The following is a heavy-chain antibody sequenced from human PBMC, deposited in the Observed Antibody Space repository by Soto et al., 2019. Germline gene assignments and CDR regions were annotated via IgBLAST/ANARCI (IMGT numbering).Heavy chain of an antibody. CDR3: ARRVSSSRNNWFDP. V-gene: IGHV4-39*01. J-gene: IGHJ5*02. CDR2: IYYSGST. CDR1: GGSISSSSYY. Sequence: QLQLQESGPGLVKPSETLSLTCTVSGGSISSSSYYWGWIRQPPGKGLEWIGSIYYSGSTYYHPSLKTRFTISVHTSNNQYSLKLSSVTAADTAVYYCARRVSSSRNNWFDPWGQGTLVTVSS. D-gene: IGHD6-13*01.